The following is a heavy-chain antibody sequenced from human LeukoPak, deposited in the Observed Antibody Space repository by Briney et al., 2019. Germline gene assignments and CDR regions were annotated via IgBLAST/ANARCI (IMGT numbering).Heavy chain of an antibody. CDR2: IYYSGST. D-gene: IGHD3-22*01. J-gene: IGHJ3*02. CDR3: AKQRTNYYDSSGGKRSDAFDI. Sequence: SETLSLTCTVSGGSISSGGYYWSWIRQHPGKGLEWIGYIYYSGSTYYNPSLKSRVTISVDTSKNQFSLKLSSVTAADTAVYYCAKQRTNYYDSSGGKRSDAFDIWGQGTMVTVSS. V-gene: IGHV4-31*03. CDR1: GGSISSGGYY.